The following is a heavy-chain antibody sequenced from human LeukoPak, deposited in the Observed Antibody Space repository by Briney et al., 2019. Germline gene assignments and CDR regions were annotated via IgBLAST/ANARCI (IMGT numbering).Heavy chain of an antibody. D-gene: IGHD3-22*01. CDR2: INHSGST. CDR3: AREHHSSGYYYSSWFDP. V-gene: IGHV4-34*01. CDR1: GGSFSGYY. Sequence: PSETLSLTCAVYGGSFSGYYWSWIRQPPGKGLEWIGEINHSGSTNYNPSLKSRVTISVDTSKNQFSLKLSSVTAADTAVYYCAREHHSSGYYYSSWFDPWGQGTLVTVSS. J-gene: IGHJ5*02.